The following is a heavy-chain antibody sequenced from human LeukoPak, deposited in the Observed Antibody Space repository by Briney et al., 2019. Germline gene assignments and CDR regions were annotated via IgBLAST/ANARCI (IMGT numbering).Heavy chain of an antibody. J-gene: IGHJ4*02. CDR2: INADNGKT. Sequence: APVKVSCKTSGYTFTSYAMHWVRQAPGQRLEWMGWINADNGKTKYSQDFQGRVTITRDTSASTAYMELSSLRSEDMAVYYCARDLDCNGGSCYGTPGYWGQGTLVTVSS. CDR3: ARDLDCNGGSCYGTPGY. CDR1: GYTFTSYA. V-gene: IGHV1-3*03. D-gene: IGHD2-15*01.